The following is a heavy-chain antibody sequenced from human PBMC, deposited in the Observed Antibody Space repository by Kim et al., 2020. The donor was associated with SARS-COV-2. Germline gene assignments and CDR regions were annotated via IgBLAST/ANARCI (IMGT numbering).Heavy chain of an antibody. Sequence: YYADSVKGRFTISRDNAKNSLYLQMNSLRAEDTAVYYCARAGRYRTVFDYWGQGTLVTVSS. J-gene: IGHJ4*02. D-gene: IGHD6-19*01. V-gene: IGHV3-11*01. CDR3: ARAGRYRTVFDY.